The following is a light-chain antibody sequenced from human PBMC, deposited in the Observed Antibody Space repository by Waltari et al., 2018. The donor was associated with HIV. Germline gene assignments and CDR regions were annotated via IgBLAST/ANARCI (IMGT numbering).Light chain of an antibody. CDR2: EDI. CDR3: YSTESNGNHRV. J-gene: IGLJ3*02. V-gene: IGLV3-10*01. CDR1: TLLNKN. Sequence: SYELTQPPSVSESPGQTARITCSGETLLNKNGHCYQQKSGPAPVLVIYEDIKRPSGIPERFSGSSSGTMAILTISGAQVEDEADYYCYSTESNGNHRVFGGGTKLTVL.